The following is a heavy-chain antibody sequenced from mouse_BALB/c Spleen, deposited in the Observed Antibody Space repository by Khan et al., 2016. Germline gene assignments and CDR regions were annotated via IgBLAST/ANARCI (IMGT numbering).Heavy chain of an antibody. Sequence: EVKLLESGPGLVKPSQSLSLTCTVTGYSITSDYAWNWIRQFPGNKLEWMGYISYSGSTSYNPSLKSRISITRDTSKNQFFLQLNSVTTEDTATYYCALGRYFDYWGQGTTLTVSS. CDR2: ISYSGST. V-gene: IGHV3-2*02. J-gene: IGHJ2*01. D-gene: IGHD4-1*01. CDR1: GYSITSDYA. CDR3: ALGRYFDY.